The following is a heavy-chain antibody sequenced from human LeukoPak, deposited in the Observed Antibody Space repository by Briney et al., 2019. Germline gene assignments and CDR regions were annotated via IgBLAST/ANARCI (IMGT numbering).Heavy chain of an antibody. CDR2: IYSGGST. J-gene: IGHJ4*02. Sequence: GGSLRLSCAASGFTVSSNYMSWVRQAPGKGLEWVSVIYSGGSTYYADSVKGRFTISRDNSKNTLYLQMNSLRAEDTAVYYCARRRSSSGYFDYWGQGTLVTVSS. D-gene: IGHD3-22*01. V-gene: IGHV3-66*01. CDR3: ARRRSSSGYFDY. CDR1: GFTVSSNY.